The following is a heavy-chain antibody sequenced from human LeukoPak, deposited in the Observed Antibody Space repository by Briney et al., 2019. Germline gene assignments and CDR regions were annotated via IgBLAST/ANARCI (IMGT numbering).Heavy chain of an antibody. Sequence: SETLSLTCTVSGGSISSCYWSWIRQPPGKGLEWIGYIYYSGSTNYNPSLKSRVTISVDTSKNQFSLKLSSVTAADTAVYYCASHSWGLGYCSGGSCYVDYWGQGTLVTVSS. CDR1: GGSISSCY. V-gene: IGHV4-59*08. CDR3: ASHSWGLGYCSGGSCYVDY. D-gene: IGHD2-15*01. CDR2: IYYSGST. J-gene: IGHJ4*02.